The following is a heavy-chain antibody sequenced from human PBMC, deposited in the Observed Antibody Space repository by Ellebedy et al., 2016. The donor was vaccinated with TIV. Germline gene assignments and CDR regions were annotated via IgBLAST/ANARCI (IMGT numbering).Heavy chain of an antibody. J-gene: IGHJ4*02. V-gene: IGHV1-2*02. Sequence: ASVKVSCKASGYTFTGYFLHWVRQAPGQGLEWMGWINPNSGGTHYGQKFQGRVTMTRDMSISTAYMELSRLTSDDTAAYYCARGLSGDYFDYWGQGTLLTVSS. CDR3: ARGLSGDYFDY. CDR1: GYTFTGYF. CDR2: INPNSGGT. D-gene: IGHD3-16*02.